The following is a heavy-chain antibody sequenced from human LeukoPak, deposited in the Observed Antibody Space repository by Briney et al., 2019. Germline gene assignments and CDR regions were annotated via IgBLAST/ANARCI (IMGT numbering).Heavy chain of an antibody. CDR1: GGSISSYY. CDR3: ARRDSSGWRYYFDY. Sequence: SETLSLTCTVSGGSISSYYWSWIRQPPGKGLEWIGYIYCSGSTNYNPSLKSRVTISVDTSKNQFSLKLSSVTAADTAVYYCARRDSSGWRYYFDYWGQGTLVTVSS. CDR2: IYCSGST. J-gene: IGHJ4*02. D-gene: IGHD6-19*01. V-gene: IGHV4-59*08.